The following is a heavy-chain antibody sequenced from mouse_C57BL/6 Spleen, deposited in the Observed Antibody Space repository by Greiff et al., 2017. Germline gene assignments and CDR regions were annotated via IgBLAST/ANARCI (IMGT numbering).Heavy chain of an antibody. CDR2: IYPGDGDT. CDR3: AREGGITTLFDD. V-gene: IGHV1-80*01. D-gene: IGHD1-1*01. Sequence: QVQLQQSGAELVKPGASVKISCKASGYAFSSYWMNWVKQRPGKGLEWIGQIYPGDGDTNYNGKFKGKATLTADKSSSTAYMQLSSLTSEDSAVYFCAREGGITTLFDDWGQGTTLTVSS. J-gene: IGHJ2*01. CDR1: GYAFSSYW.